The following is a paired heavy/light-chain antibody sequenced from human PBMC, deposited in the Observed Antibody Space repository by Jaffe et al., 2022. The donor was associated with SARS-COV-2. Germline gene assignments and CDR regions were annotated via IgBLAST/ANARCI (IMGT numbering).Light chain of an antibody. J-gene: IGKJ4*01. CDR1: QTVSSMY. CDR2: GSS. V-gene: IGKV3-20*01. CDR3: QQYGTSAALT. Sequence: EIVLTQSPGTLSLSPGERATLSCRASQTVSSMYLAWYQQMPGQAPRLLIYGSSSRATGIPDRFSGSGSGTDFTLTISRLEPEDFAVYYCQQYGTSAALTFGGGTKVEI.
Heavy chain of an antibody. V-gene: IGHV4-38-2*02. Sequence: QVQLQESGPGLVKPSETLSLTCTVSGYSISTGYYWGWIRQPPGKGLEWIGNIYHSGTTYYNPSLKSRVTISVDTSKSQFSLKLRSVTAADTAVYFCARVFVGYSSGTYRPYYFDYWGQGTPVTVSS. CDR2: IYHSGTT. D-gene: IGHD3-10*01. J-gene: IGHJ4*02. CDR1: GYSISTGYY. CDR3: ARVFVGYSSGTYRPYYFDY.